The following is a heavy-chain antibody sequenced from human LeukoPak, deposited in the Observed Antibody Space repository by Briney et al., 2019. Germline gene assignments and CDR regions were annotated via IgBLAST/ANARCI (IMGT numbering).Heavy chain of an antibody. D-gene: IGHD6-19*01. CDR1: GGSISSSSYY. Sequence: PSETLSLTCTVSGGSISSSSYYWGWIRQPPGKGLEWIGSIYYSGSTYYNPSLKSRATISVDTSKNQFSLKLSSVTAADTAVYYCARGIAVAGNYYYYYMDVWGKGTTVTVSS. CDR3: ARGIAVAGNYYYYYMDV. CDR2: IYYSGST. J-gene: IGHJ6*03. V-gene: IGHV4-39*07.